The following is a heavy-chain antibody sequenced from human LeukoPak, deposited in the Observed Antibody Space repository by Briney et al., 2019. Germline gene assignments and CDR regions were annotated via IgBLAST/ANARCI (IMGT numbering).Heavy chain of an antibody. J-gene: IGHJ4*02. CDR3: ARRGYSSSWIDY. CDR2: IYYSGST. V-gene: IGHV4-39*01. Sequence: KPSETLSFTCTVPGGSISSSSYYWGWIRQPPGKGLEWIGSIYYSGSTYYNPSLKSRVTISVDTSKNQFSLKLSSVTAADTAVYYCARRGYSSSWIDYWGQGTLVTVSS. CDR1: GGSISSSSYY. D-gene: IGHD6-13*01.